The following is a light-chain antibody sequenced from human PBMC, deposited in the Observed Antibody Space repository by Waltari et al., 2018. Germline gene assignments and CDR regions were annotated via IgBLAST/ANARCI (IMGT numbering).Light chain of an antibody. CDR3: QQYGSWYI. Sequence: EIVLTQSPGTLSLSPGERATLSCRASQSVASNHVAWYQPNPGQAPRFLIYGASSRVTGIPDRFSGSGSGTDFTLTISRLEPEDFAVYYCQQYGSWYIFGQGTKLEIK. V-gene: IGKV3-20*01. CDR1: QSVASNH. CDR2: GAS. J-gene: IGKJ2*01.